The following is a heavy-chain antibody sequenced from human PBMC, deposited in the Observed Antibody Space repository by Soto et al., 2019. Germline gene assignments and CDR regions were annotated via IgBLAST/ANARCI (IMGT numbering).Heavy chain of an antibody. V-gene: IGHV4-59*08. Sequence: SETLSLTCTVSGGSISSYYWSWIRQPPGKGLEWIGYIYYSGSTNYNPSLKSRVTISVDTSKNQFSLKLSSVTAADTAVYYCARQVAFYCSGGSCYSASYMDVWGKGTTVTVSS. J-gene: IGHJ6*03. CDR2: IYYSGST. CDR1: GGSISSYY. D-gene: IGHD2-15*01. CDR3: ARQVAFYCSGGSCYSASYMDV.